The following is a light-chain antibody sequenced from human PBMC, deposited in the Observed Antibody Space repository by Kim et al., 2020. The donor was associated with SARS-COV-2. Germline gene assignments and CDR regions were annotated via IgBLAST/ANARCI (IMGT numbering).Light chain of an antibody. V-gene: IGKV3-20*01. CDR3: QQYGSS. Sequence: EIVLTQSPGTLSLSPGERATLSCRTSQSVSSSYLAWYHQKPGQAPRLLIYGASSRATGIPDRFSGSGSGTNFTLTISRLETEDFAVYFCQQYGSSFGQGTKLEI. J-gene: IGKJ2*01. CDR2: GAS. CDR1: QSVSSSY.